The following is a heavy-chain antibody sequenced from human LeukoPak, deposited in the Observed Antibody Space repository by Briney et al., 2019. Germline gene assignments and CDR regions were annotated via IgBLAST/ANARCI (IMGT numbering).Heavy chain of an antibody. J-gene: IGHJ4*02. D-gene: IGHD3-22*01. CDR2: IYYSGST. Sequence: PETLSLTCTVSGGSIRSGSHYWAWIRQPPGKGLEWIGSIYYSGSTYYNPSLENRVTISIDTSKNHFSLKLGSLSAADTSVYYCAKRDDSGGNLVDLWGQGTLVTVS. V-gene: IGHV4-39*02. CDR3: AKRDDSGGNLVDL. CDR1: GGSIRSGSHY.